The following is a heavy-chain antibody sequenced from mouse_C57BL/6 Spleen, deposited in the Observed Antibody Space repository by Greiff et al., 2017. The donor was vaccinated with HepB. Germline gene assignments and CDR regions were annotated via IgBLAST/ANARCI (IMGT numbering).Heavy chain of an antibody. CDR1: GYTFTSYW. D-gene: IGHD1-1*01. CDR2: IDPSDSYT. CDR3: ARGGYYGPIGDY. V-gene: IGHV1-50*01. J-gene: IGHJ2*01. Sequence: QVQLQQPGAELVKPGASVKLSCKASGYTFTSYWMQWVKQRPGQGLEWIGEIDPSDSYTNYNQKFKGKATLTVDTSSSTAYMQLSSLTSEDSAVYYCARGGYYGPIGDYWGQGTTLTVSS.